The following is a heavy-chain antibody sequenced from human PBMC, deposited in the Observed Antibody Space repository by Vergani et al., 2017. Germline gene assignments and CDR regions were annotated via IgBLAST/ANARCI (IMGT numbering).Heavy chain of an antibody. D-gene: IGHD3-9*01. CDR2: IKANTYQDGSEY. J-gene: IGHJ3*02. CDR1: GFTFSSYW. CDR3: ARHPHPKYDVLTGYSGGAFDI. Sequence: EVELVESGGGLVQPGGSLRLSCAASGFTFSSYWMSWVRQAPGKGLEWVANIKANTYQDGSEYSYVDSVKGRFTISRDNAKNSLYLQLNSLRADDTAIYYCARHPHPKYDVLTGYSGGAFDIWGQGTVVIVSS. V-gene: IGHV3-7*01.